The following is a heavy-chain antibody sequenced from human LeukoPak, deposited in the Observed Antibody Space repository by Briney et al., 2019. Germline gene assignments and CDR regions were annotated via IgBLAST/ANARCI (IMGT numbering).Heavy chain of an antibody. D-gene: IGHD2-2*02. Sequence: PGGSLRLSCAASGFTFSSYGMHWVRQAPGKGLEWVAVIWYDGSNKYYADSVKGRFTISRDNSKNTLYLQMNSLRAEDTAVYYCARDPPHPPNHCSSTSCYMYYYYGMDVWGQGTTVTVSS. CDR3: ARDPPHPPNHCSSTSCYMYYYYGMDV. V-gene: IGHV3-33*01. J-gene: IGHJ6*02. CDR1: GFTFSSYG. CDR2: IWYDGSNK.